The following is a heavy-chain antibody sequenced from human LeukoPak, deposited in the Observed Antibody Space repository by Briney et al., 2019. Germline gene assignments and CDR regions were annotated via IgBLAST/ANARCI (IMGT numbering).Heavy chain of an antibody. CDR2: IKPNGGGT. D-gene: IGHD2-8*01. CDR1: GYAFDGYV. V-gene: IGHV1-2*02. J-gene: IGHJ4*02. Sequence: ASVKVSCKASGYAFDGYVIHFVRQAPGEGLEGMGWIKPNGGGTHYAQRFRDRVTVTRDTSISTAYMELTRLTLDDTAVIYCARELMGGTFDYWGQGTQVTVSS. CDR3: ARELMGGTFDY.